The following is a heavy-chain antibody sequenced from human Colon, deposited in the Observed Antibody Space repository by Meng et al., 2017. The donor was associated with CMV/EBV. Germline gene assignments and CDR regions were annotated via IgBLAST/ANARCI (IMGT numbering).Heavy chain of an antibody. V-gene: IGHV1-2*02. J-gene: IGHJ4*02. D-gene: IGHD6-19*01. CDR3: VRSSGWSLFDY. CDR1: GDTSSDDY. CDR2: IRSDGSAT. Sequence: QGQGMASGGGVKEPGASVKVSCKTSGDTSSDDYMNWVRKAPGQGLEWMGWIRSDGSATNYAQKFRGRVTMTRDASVSTAYMELSGLTSDDTAVYFCVRSSGWSLFDYWGPGALVTVSS.